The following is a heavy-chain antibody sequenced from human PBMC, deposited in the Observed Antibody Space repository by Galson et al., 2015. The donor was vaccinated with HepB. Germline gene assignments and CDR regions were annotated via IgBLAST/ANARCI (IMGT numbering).Heavy chain of an antibody. CDR1: GGSFSTYH. V-gene: IGHV4-34*01. CDR2: ITQSGST. CDR3: ARWKGRQVLLDYHYYVMDV. D-gene: IGHD3-3*01. J-gene: IGHJ6*01. Sequence: SETLSLTCAVFGGSFSTYHWTWIRQPPGKGLEWIGEITQSGSTHSNPSLKSRVTISVDTSKNQFSLKVMSVTAADTAVYYCARWKGRQVLLDYHYYVMDVGGQGTTVSVSS.